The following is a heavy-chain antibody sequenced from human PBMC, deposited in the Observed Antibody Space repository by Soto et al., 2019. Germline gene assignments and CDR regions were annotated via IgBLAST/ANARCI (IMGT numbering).Heavy chain of an antibody. D-gene: IGHD5-12*01. CDR2: IRGSGGPT. V-gene: IGHV3-23*01. CDR1: VFTFSNYA. CDR3: VKDFRGGYDWTHD. Sequence: EVQLLESGGDLVQPGGSLRLSCAASVFTFSNYAMSWVRQAPGKGLEWVSLIRGSGGPTNYADSVKGRFTVSRDNSKNMLFLQMNSLRAEDTAVYYCVKDFRGGYDWTHDWGQGTLVTVSS. J-gene: IGHJ4*02.